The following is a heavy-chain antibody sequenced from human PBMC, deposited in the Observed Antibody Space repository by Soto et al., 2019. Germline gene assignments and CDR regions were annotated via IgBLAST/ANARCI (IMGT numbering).Heavy chain of an antibody. CDR1: GYSISSGYY. Sequence: PSETLSLTCSVSGYSISSGYYWGWIRQPPGKGLEWIGSIYHSGSTYYNPSLKSRVTISVDTSKNQFSLKLSSVTAADTAVYYCARDIVVVTADITIFGVVIENYYYSGMDVWGQRTTVTVS. D-gene: IGHD3-3*01. CDR3: ARDIVVVTADITIFGVVIENYYYSGMDV. V-gene: IGHV4-38-2*02. J-gene: IGHJ6*02. CDR2: IYHSGST.